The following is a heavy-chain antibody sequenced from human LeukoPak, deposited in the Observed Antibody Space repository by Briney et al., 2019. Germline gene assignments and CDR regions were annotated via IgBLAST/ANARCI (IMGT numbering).Heavy chain of an antibody. CDR3: ARRDDYGDLFDY. Sequence: SETLSLTCAVYGGSFSGYYWSWIRQPPEKGLEWIGEINHSGSTYYNPSLKSRVTISVDTSKNQFSLKLSSVTAADTAVYYCARRDDYGDLFDYWGQGTLVTVSS. J-gene: IGHJ4*02. D-gene: IGHD4-17*01. CDR1: GGSFSGYY. V-gene: IGHV4-34*01. CDR2: INHSGST.